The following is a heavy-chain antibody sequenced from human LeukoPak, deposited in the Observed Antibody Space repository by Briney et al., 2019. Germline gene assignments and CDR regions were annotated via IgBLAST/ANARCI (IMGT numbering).Heavy chain of an antibody. CDR2: INHSGST. D-gene: IGHD1-26*01. V-gene: IGHV4-34*01. Sequence: SETLSLSCAVYGGSFSGYYWSWIRQPPGKGLEWIGEINHSGSTNYNPSLKSRVTISVDTSKNQFSLKLSSVTAADTAFYYCASQGHHGKIVGTTLSYFYMDVWGKGTTVTVSS. CDR1: GGSFSGYY. J-gene: IGHJ6*03. CDR3: ASQGHHGKIVGTTLSYFYMDV.